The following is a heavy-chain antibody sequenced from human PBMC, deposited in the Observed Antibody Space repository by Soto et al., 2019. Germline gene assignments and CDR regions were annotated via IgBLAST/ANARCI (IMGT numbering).Heavy chain of an antibody. D-gene: IGHD6-6*01. CDR2: ISYSGST. CDR1: GGSISSGGYY. CDR3: ARRSFGSSSSTPYYFDY. Sequence: SETLSLTCTVSGGSISSGGYYWSWIRQHPGTGLEWIGHISYSGSTYYNTSLKSRVTISVDTSRNQFSLIVNSVTAADTAMYYCARRSFGSSSSTPYYFDYWGQGTLVTVSS. V-gene: IGHV4-31*03. J-gene: IGHJ4*02.